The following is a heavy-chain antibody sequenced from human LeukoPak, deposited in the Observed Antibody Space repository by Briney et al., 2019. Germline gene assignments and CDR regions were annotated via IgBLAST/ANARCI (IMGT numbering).Heavy chain of an antibody. CDR1: GSSISSGYY. CDR3: ARERVGDGYNFNY. CDR2: IYHSGRT. D-gene: IGHD5-24*01. J-gene: IGHJ4*02. Sequence: PSETLSLTCSVAGSSISSGYYWGWIRQPPGKGLEWIGTIYHSGRTYYTPSLKGRVTISVDTSKNQFSLKLSSVTAADTAVYYCARERVGDGYNFNYWGQGTLVTVSS. V-gene: IGHV4-38-2*02.